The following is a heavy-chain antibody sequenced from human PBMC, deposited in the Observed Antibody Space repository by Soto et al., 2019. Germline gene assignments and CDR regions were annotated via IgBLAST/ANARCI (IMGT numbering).Heavy chain of an antibody. CDR1: GFTFSTYA. D-gene: IGHD1-26*01. CDR2: ISGSDGST. V-gene: IGHV3-23*01. CDR3: AKESLFRAWYVGEALDI. J-gene: IGHJ3*02. Sequence: EVQLLESGGGLVQPGGSLRLSCVASGFTFSTYAMNWDRQAPGKGLEWVSAISGSDGSTYYADSVKGRFTISRDNSEKTLSLQMRRLRSADTAVYYCAKESLFRAWYVGEALDIWGQGTMVTVSS.